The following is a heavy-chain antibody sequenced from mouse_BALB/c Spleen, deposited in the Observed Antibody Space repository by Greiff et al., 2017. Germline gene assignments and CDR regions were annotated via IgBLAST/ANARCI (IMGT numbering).Heavy chain of an antibody. D-gene: IGHD2-14*01. Sequence: QVQLQQSGAELVRPGTSVKVSCKASGYAFTNYLIEWVKQRPGQGLEWIGVINPGSGGTNYNEKFKGKATLTADKSSSTAYMQLSSLTSDDSAVYFCAREAYYRYDYAMDYWGQGTSVTVSS. CDR3: AREAYYRYDYAMDY. V-gene: IGHV1-54*01. J-gene: IGHJ4*01. CDR2: INPGSGGT. CDR1: GYAFTNYL.